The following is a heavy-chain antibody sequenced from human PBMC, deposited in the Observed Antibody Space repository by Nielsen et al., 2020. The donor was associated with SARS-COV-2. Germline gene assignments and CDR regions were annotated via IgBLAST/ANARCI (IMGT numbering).Heavy chain of an antibody. J-gene: IGHJ6*02. Sequence: ASVKVSCKASGFTFTTYAMNWVRQAPGQGLEWMGWVNTYTGNPTYAQGFTGRFVFSLDTSVSTAYLQISSLKAEDTAVYYCAASAMRSIFYYYYGMDVWGQGTTVTVSS. CDR1: GFTFTTYA. D-gene: IGHD6-6*01. V-gene: IGHV7-4-1*02. CDR3: AASAMRSIFYYYYGMDV. CDR2: VNTYTGNP.